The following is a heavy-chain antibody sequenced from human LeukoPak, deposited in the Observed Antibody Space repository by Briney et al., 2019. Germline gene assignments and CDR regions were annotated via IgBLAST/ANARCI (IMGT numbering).Heavy chain of an antibody. V-gene: IGHV4-30-4*08. J-gene: IGHJ4*02. Sequence: SETLSLTCTVSGGSISSGDYYWSWIRQPPGKGLEWIGYIYYSGSTYYNPSLKSRVTISVDTSKDQFSLKLSSVTAADTAVYYCARSSRNTAMVTDFDYWGQGTLVTVSS. CDR1: GGSISSGDYY. CDR2: IYYSGST. CDR3: ARSSRNTAMVTDFDY. D-gene: IGHD5-18*01.